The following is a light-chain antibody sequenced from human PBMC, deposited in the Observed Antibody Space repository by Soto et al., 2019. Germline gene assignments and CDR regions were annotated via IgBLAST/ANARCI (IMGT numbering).Light chain of an antibody. V-gene: IGKV1-5*01. CDR2: DAS. CDR3: QQYNSYSSR. Sequence: DKNMMQSASTLYASVGDRVTITCLASQSISSWLAWYQQKPGKAPKLLIYDASSLESGVPSRFSGSGSGTEFTLTISSLQPDDFATYYCQQYNSYSSRFG. J-gene: IGKJ2*01. CDR1: QSISSW.